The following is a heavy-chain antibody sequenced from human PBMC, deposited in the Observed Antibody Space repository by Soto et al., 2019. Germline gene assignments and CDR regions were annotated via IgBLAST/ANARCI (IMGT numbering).Heavy chain of an antibody. Sequence: QVQLVESGGGVVQPGRSLRLSCAASGFSFRSYGIHWVRQAPGKGLEWVAFIWFDGSKKYYADSAKGRFTISRDNSKNILSLQMNSLRDEDTAVYYCARVGGSHPSWFDPWGQGTLVSVSS. V-gene: IGHV3-33*01. CDR1: GFSFRSYG. CDR2: IWFDGSKK. CDR3: ARVGGSHPSWFDP. J-gene: IGHJ5*02. D-gene: IGHD1-26*01.